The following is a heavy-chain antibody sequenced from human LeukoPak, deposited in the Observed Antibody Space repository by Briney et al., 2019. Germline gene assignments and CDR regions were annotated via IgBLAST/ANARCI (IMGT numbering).Heavy chain of an antibody. CDR2: INPSGGST. D-gene: IGHD6-19*01. Sequence: ASVKVSCKASGYTFTSYYMHWVRQAPGQGLEWMGIINPSGGSTSYAQKFQGRVTMTRDMSTSTVYMELSSLRSEDMAVYYCAGGWYGDWFDPWGQGTLVTVSS. CDR1: GYTFTSYY. V-gene: IGHV1-46*01. J-gene: IGHJ5*02. CDR3: AGGWYGDWFDP.